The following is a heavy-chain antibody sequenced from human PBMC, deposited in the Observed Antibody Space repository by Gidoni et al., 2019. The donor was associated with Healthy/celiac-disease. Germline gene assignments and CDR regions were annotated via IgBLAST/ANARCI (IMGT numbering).Heavy chain of an antibody. J-gene: IGHJ3*02. Sequence: QVQLVESGGGLVKPGGSLRISCAASGFTFSDYYMSWLLQAPGEGLGWFSYSSSSGSTIYYADSVKGRFAISRDNAKNSLYLQMNSRRAEDTAVYYCASTREWLSYAFDIWGQGTMVTVSA. D-gene: IGHD3-3*01. V-gene: IGHV3-11*01. CDR2: SSSSGSTI. CDR3: ASTREWLSYAFDI. CDR1: GFTFSDYY.